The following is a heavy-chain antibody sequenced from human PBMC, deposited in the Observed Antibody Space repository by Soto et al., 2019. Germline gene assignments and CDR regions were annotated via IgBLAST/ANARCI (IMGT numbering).Heavy chain of an antibody. CDR3: ARGGCSSTSCYNWFDP. Sequence: QTLSLTCAISGDSVSSNSAAWNWIRQSPSRGLEWLGRTYYRSKWYNDYAVSVKSRITINPDTSKNQFSLQLNSVTPEDTAVYYCARGGCSSTSCYNWFDPWGQGTLVTVSS. J-gene: IGHJ5*02. CDR2: TYYRSKWYN. CDR1: GDSVSSNSAA. D-gene: IGHD2-2*01. V-gene: IGHV6-1*01.